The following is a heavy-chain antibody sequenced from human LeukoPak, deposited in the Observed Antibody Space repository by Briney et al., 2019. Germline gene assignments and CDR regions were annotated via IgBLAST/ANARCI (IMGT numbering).Heavy chain of an antibody. Sequence: GGSLRLSCVGSGFTFSSYIINWVRQAPGKGLEWVSSISSSSNYIYYADSVKGRFTISRDNAKNSLYLQMNSLRAEDTAVYYCARAKRNAFDIWGQGTMISVSS. CDR3: ARAKRNAFDI. CDR1: GFTFSSYI. V-gene: IGHV3-21*06. CDR2: ISSSSNYI. J-gene: IGHJ3*02.